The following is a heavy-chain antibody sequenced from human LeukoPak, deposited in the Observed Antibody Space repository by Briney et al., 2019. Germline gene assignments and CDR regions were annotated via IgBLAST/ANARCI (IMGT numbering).Heavy chain of an antibody. V-gene: IGHV4-39*01. CDR1: GGSISGSSYY. D-gene: IGHD2-21*01. J-gene: IGHJ4*02. CDR3: ARQFRGYFDY. Sequence: SETLSLTCTVSGGSISGSSYYWGWIRQPPGKGLEWIGSIYYSGSTYYNPSLKSRVNISVDTSKNQFSLKLSSVTAADTAVYYCARQFRGYFDYWGQGTLVTVSS. CDR2: IYYSGST.